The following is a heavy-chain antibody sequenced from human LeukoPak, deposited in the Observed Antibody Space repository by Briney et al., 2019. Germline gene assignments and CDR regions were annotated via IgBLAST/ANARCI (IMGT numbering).Heavy chain of an antibody. J-gene: IGHJ4*02. CDR1: GFTFSNAW. V-gene: IGHV4-59*01. D-gene: IGHD5-18*01. Sequence: GSLRLSCAASGFTFSNAWMSWIRQPPGKGLEWIGYIYYSGSTNYNPSLKSRVTISVDTSKNQFSLKLSSVTAADTAVYYCARDRGYSYGTDYWGQGTLVTVSS. CDR3: ARDRGYSYGTDY. CDR2: IYYSGST.